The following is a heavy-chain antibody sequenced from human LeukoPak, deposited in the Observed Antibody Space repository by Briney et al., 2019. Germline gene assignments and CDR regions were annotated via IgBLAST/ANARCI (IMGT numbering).Heavy chain of an antibody. V-gene: IGHV4-38-2*02. J-gene: IGHJ4*02. D-gene: IGHD3-16*01. CDR1: GYSISSGYY. Sequence: SETLSLTCTVSGYSISSGYYWGWIRQPPGKGLEWIGSIYHSGSTYYNPSLKSRVTISVDTSKNQFSLKLSSVTAADTAVYYCARHRRLIFDYWGQGTLVTVSS. CDR3: ARHRRLIFDY. CDR2: IYHSGST.